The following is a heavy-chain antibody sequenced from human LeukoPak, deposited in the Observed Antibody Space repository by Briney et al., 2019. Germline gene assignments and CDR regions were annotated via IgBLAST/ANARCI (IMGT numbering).Heavy chain of an antibody. CDR1: GFTFSSYS. V-gene: IGHV3-21*01. CDR2: ISSSNSYI. CDR3: ARVLGSSGWSGY. J-gene: IGHJ4*02. D-gene: IGHD6-19*01. Sequence: GGSLRLSCAASGFTFSSYSMNWVRQAPGKGLEWVSSISSSNSYIYYADSVKGRFTISRDNAKNSLYLQMNSLRAEDTAVYYCARVLGSSGWSGYWGQGTLVTVSS.